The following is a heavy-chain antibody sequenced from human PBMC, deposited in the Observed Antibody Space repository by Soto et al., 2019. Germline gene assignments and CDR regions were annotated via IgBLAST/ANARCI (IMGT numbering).Heavy chain of an antibody. Sequence: GESLKISCKGSGYSFTSYWLSWLRQMPGKGLEGVGRIDPSDSYTNYSPSFQGHVTISADKSIGTAYLQGSSLKASDPAMYYCASRRSSLVRGQKYYPSHGMDVWGQGTTVNV. D-gene: IGHD3-10*01. CDR2: IDPSDSYT. J-gene: IGHJ6*02. CDR3: ASRRSSLVRGQKYYPSHGMDV. V-gene: IGHV5-10-1*01. CDR1: GYSFTSYW.